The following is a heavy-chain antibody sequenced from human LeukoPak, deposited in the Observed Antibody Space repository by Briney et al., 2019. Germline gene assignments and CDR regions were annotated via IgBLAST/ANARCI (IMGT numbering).Heavy chain of an antibody. Sequence: SETLSLTCTVSGASINSHYWSWIRQPPGKGLEWIGYIYYSGSSDYNPSLRGRVTISVDTSKNQFSLKLSSVTAADTAVYYCARGNRAFDIWDQGTMVTVSS. J-gene: IGHJ3*02. CDR3: ARGNRAFDI. CDR2: IYYSGSS. V-gene: IGHV4-59*11. D-gene: IGHD1-14*01. CDR1: GASINSHY.